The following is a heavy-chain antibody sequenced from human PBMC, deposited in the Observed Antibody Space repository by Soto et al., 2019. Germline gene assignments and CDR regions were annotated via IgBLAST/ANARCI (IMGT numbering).Heavy chain of an antibody. CDR1: GASVSSSSHY. J-gene: IGHJ4*02. CDR3: ARGLRSGSCSFDY. CDR2: IYYSVST. D-gene: IGHD1-26*01. Sequence: SETLSLTCTVSGASVSSSSHYWSWLRQPPGKGLEYIGYIYYSVSTNFNPSLKSRVTISVDTPKNQFSLRLSSVTAADTAVYYCARGLRSGSCSFDYWGQGSLVTVSS. V-gene: IGHV4-61*01.